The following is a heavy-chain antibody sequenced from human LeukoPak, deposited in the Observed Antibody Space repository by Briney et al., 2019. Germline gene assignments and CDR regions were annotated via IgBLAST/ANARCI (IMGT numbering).Heavy chain of an antibody. D-gene: IGHD1-26*01. CDR1: GIAVSGNY. Sequence: GGSLTLSCAASGIAVSGNYMSWVRQTPGKGLEWVSFISINTNTFYADSVRGRFTISRDTSKNTLLLQMNSLRDKDSAIYYCAIAQTWDGLFESWGQGTLVTVSS. V-gene: IGHV3-53*01. CDR3: AIAQTWDGLFES. CDR2: ISINTNT. J-gene: IGHJ4*02.